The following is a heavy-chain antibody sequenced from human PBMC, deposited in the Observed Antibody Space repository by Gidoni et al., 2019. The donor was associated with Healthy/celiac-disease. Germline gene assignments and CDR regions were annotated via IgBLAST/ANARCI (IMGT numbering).Heavy chain of an antibody. Sequence: EVQLVESGGDLVQPGTSLRLSCEVSGFTFDDYAMHWVRQGPGKGLDWVSGINWDSASAGYAESVEGRFTISRDNAKKSLYLQMTSLRPEDTAVYYCAKARGFTYGIDAFDIWGHGTMVTVSS. J-gene: IGHJ3*02. V-gene: IGHV3-9*01. CDR1: GFTFDDYA. CDR2: INWDSASA. D-gene: IGHD5-18*01. CDR3: AKARGFTYGIDAFDI.